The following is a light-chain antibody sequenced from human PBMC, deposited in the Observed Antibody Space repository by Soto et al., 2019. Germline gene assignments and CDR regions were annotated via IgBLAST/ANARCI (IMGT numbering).Light chain of an antibody. CDR3: LQYGNSPQT. J-gene: IGKJ2*01. Sequence: EIVLTQSPGTLSLSPGERATLSCRASHSVSSSYLAWYQQKPGQAPRLLIYGASSRATGIPDRFSGSGSGTDFTLTISRLQPEDAAVYFCLQYGNSPQTFGQGTKLEIK. V-gene: IGKV3-20*01. CDR1: HSVSSSY. CDR2: GAS.